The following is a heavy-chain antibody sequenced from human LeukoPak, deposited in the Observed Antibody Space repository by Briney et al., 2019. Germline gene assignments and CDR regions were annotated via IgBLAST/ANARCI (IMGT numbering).Heavy chain of an antibody. V-gene: IGHV3-21*01. J-gene: IGHJ6*02. Sequence: PGGSLRLSCAASGFTFSSYSMNWVRQAPGKGLEWVSSISSSSSYIYYADSVKGRFTISRDNAKNSLYLQMNSLRAEDTAVYYCARDSYDYGDYEYYYYGMDVWGQGTTVTVSS. CDR2: ISSSSSYI. CDR3: ARDSYDYGDYEYYYYGMDV. CDR1: GFTFSSYS. D-gene: IGHD4-17*01.